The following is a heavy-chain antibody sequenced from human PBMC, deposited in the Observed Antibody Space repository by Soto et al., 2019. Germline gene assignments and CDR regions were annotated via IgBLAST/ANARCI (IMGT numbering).Heavy chain of an antibody. CDR1: GFTFSTYG. V-gene: IGHV3-30*18. D-gene: IGHD2-21*01. Sequence: QVQLVESGGGVVQPGRSLSLSCAASGFTFSTYGMHWVRQAPGKGLGWVAVISSDGSNKNYADSVKGRFTISRDNSKNPLHLQMNSLRPEDTAVYYCAKDGIAYCTYFGSWGQGTLVTVSS. J-gene: IGHJ4*02. CDR2: ISSDGSNK. CDR3: AKDGIAYCTYFGS.